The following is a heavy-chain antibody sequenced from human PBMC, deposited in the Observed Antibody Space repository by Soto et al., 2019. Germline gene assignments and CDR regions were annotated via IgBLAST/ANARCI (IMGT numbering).Heavy chain of an antibody. CDR3: AKDAASSITAFGL. Sequence: QLLESGGGLVQPGGSLRLSCASSGLTFSSYAMSWVRQAPGKWLEWVSAISGSGGSTYYADSVRGRFTISRDNSKTTLYLQMSSLRAEDTALYYCAKDAASSITAFGLWGRGTLITVSS. V-gene: IGHV3-23*01. CDR1: GLTFSSYA. J-gene: IGHJ2*01. CDR2: ISGSGGST. D-gene: IGHD3-3*02.